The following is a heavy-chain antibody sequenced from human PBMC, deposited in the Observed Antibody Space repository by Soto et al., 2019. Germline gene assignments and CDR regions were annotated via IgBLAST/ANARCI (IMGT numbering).Heavy chain of an antibody. CDR1: GCTFTKYY. CDR3: ARQLAYCGGDCYTEPLDY. J-gene: IGHJ4*02. V-gene: IGHV1-2*02. D-gene: IGHD2-21*02. CDR2: SNPNTGGT. Sequence: QAQLVQSGAEVKKPGASVKVSCKASGCTFTKYYIHWVRQAPGQGLEWMGWSNPNTGGTNYAQKFQGRVAMTRDTSISTAYMDLSRLGSDDTAVYYCARQLAYCGGDCYTEPLDYWGQGTLVTVSS.